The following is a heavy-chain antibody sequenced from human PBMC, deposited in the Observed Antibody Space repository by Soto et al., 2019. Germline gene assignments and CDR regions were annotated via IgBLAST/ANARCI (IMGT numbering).Heavy chain of an antibody. CDR2: INHSGST. CDR1: GVSFSGYY. D-gene: IGHD6-19*01. CDR3: ARPWSSGWYVLDY. Sequence: SETLSLTCAVYGVSFSGYYWSRIRQPPGKGLEWIGEINHSGSTNYNPSLKSRVTISVDRSKNQFSLKLSSVTAADTAVYYCARPWSSGWYVLDYWGQGTLVTSPQ. V-gene: IGHV4-34*01. J-gene: IGHJ4*02.